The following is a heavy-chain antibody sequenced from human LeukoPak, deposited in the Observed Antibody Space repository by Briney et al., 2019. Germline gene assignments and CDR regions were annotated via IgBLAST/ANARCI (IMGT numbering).Heavy chain of an antibody. D-gene: IGHD2-21*02. CDR3: ASPPILRNCGGDCYYYYGMDV. V-gene: IGHV1-69*04. Sequence: SVKVSCKASGGTFSSHAITWVRQAPGQGLEWMGRIIPVFDIINYAQKFQVRVTITADKSTSTAYMELSSLRSEDTAVYYCASPPILRNCGGDCYYYYGMDVWGQGTTVTVSS. CDR1: GGTFSSHA. J-gene: IGHJ6*02. CDR2: IIPVFDII.